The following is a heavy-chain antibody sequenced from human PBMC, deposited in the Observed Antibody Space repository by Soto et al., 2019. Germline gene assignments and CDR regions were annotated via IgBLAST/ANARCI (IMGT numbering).Heavy chain of an antibody. D-gene: IGHD6-19*01. Sequence: SLRLSCAASGFTVSTNYISWVRQAPGKGLELVSIIYSGGKTYYADSVKGRFVISRDNSKNTLYLQMNSLRVEDTAVYYCARMASLREWLVNAFDMWGQGXTVTV. V-gene: IGHV3-53*01. J-gene: IGHJ3*02. CDR1: GFTVSTNY. CDR3: ARMASLREWLVNAFDM. CDR2: IYSGGKT.